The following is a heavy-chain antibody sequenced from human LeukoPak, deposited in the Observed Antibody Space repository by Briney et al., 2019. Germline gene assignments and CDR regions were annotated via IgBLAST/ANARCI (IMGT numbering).Heavy chain of an antibody. D-gene: IGHD6-19*01. CDR3: ASVAGTDGFFDY. V-gene: IGHV4-34*01. CDR1: GGSFSGYY. J-gene: IGHJ4*02. CDR2: INHSGST. Sequence: PSETLSLTCAVYGGSFSGYYWSWIRQPPGKGLEWIGEINHSGSTNYNPSLKSRVTISVDTSKNQSSLKLSSVTAADTAVYYCASVAGTDGFFDYWGQGTLVTVSS.